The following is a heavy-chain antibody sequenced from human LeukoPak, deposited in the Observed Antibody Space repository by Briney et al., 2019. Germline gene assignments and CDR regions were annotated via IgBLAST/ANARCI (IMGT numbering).Heavy chain of an antibody. Sequence: SETLSLTCTVSGGSIGRGDYYWSWIRQPPGKGLEWIGYIYYSGSTDYSPSLKSRVTISVDTSKNQFSLKLRSVTAADTAVYYCARGKSKFDYWGQGTLVTVSS. CDR2: IYYSGST. J-gene: IGHJ4*02. CDR1: GGSIGRGDYY. CDR3: ARGKSKFDY. V-gene: IGHV4-30-4*01.